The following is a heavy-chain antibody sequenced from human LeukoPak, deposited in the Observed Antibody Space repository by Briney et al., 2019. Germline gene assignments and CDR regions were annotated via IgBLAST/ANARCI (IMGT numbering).Heavy chain of an antibody. CDR1: GFTFSDYY. Sequence: GGSLRLSCAASGFTFSDYYMSWIRQAPGKGLEWVSYISSSGSTIYYADSVKGRFTISRDNAKNSLYLQMNSLRAEDTAVYYCAKARDYYDSSVATLPGYYFDYWGQGTLVTVSS. J-gene: IGHJ4*02. D-gene: IGHD3-22*01. CDR3: AKARDYYDSSVATLPGYYFDY. V-gene: IGHV3-11*01. CDR2: ISSSGSTI.